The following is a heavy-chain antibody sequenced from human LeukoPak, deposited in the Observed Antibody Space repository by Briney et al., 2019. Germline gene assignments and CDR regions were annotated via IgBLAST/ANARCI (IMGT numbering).Heavy chain of an antibody. J-gene: IGHJ4*02. CDR3: AKVEGEGTYYYDSSGSKEGDY. V-gene: IGHV3-23*01. D-gene: IGHD3-22*01. CDR2: IIDSGGST. CDR1: GFTFNNYA. Sequence: GGSLRLSCAASGFTFNNYAMTWVRQAPGKGLEWVSTIIDSGGSTYYADSVKGRFTISRDNSKNTLYLQMNSLRAEDTAVYYCAKVEGEGTYYYDSSGSKEGDYWGQGTLATVSS.